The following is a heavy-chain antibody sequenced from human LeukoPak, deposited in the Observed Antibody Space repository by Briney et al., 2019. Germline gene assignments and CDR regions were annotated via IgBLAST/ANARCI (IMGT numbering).Heavy chain of an antibody. Sequence: SVKVSCKASGGTFSSYAISWVRQAPGQGLEWVGRIIPIFGTANYAQKFQGRVTITTDESTSTAYMELSSLRSEDTAVYYCARDRELLYFDYWGQGTLVTVSS. CDR1: GGTFSSYA. CDR3: ARDRELLYFDY. D-gene: IGHD1-26*01. J-gene: IGHJ4*02. CDR2: IIPIFGTA. V-gene: IGHV1-69*05.